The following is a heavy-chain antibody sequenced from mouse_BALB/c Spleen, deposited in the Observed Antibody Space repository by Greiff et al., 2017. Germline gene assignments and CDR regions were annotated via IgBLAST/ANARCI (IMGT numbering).Heavy chain of an antibody. Sequence: EVHLVESGGGLVKPGGSLKLSCAASGFAFSSYDMSWVRQTPEKRLEWVAYISSGGGSTYYPDTVKGRFTISRDNAKNTLYLQMSSLKSEDTAMYYCARQHYYGSSYGYFDVWGAGTTVTVSS. CDR2: ISSGGGST. V-gene: IGHV5-12-1*01. CDR1: GFAFSSYD. D-gene: IGHD1-1*01. CDR3: ARQHYYGSSYGYFDV. J-gene: IGHJ1*01.